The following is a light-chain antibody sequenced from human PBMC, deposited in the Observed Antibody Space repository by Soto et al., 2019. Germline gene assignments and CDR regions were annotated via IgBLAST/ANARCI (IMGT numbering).Light chain of an antibody. J-gene: IGKJ1*01. CDR1: QGISTY. CDR2: AAS. Sequence: DFQMTQSPSSLSASVGDRVTITCRASQGISTYLNWYQQKPGKAPKLLIYAASSLQSGVPSRFSGSGSETDFTLTISSLQPEDFATYSCQQSYSITWTFGQGTKV. CDR3: QQSYSITWT. V-gene: IGKV1-39*01.